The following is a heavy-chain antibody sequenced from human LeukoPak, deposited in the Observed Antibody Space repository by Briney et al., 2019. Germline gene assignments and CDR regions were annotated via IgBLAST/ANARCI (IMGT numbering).Heavy chain of an antibody. D-gene: IGHD3-3*01. J-gene: IGHJ4*02. CDR2: ITSSSTNI. CDR1: GFTFSSYS. V-gene: IGHV3-48*01. Sequence: PGGSLRLSCAASGFTFSSYSMNWVRQAPGKGLEWVSYITSSSTNIYYADSVKGRFTISRDNAKNSLYLQMNSLRAEDTAVYYCARDFWGAYRVDYFDYWGQGTLVTVSS. CDR3: ARDFWGAYRVDYFDY.